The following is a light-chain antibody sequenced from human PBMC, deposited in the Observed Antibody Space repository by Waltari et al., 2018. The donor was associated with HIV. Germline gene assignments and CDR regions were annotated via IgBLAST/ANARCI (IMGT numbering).Light chain of an antibody. J-gene: IGLJ1*01. CDR1: NIGSKS. CDR2: DDS. Sequence: SYVLTQPPSVSVAPGQTARITCGGSNIGSKSVQWYQQKPGQAPVVVVYDDSDRPSGIPERFSGSNAGNTATLTISRVEAGDEADYYCQVWDSNNVVFGTGTKVTVL. CDR3: QVWDSNNVV. V-gene: IGLV3-21*02.